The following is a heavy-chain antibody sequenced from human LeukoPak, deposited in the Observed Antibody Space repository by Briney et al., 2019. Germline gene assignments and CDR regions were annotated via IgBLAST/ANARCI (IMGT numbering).Heavy chain of an antibody. CDR1: GYTFSDYY. CDR2: INSKSGDT. J-gene: IGHJ4*02. D-gene: IGHD2-15*01. CDR3: SKEASSALAYFDY. V-gene: IGHV1-2*02. Sequence: GASVKVSCMTSGYTFSDYYIHWVRQAPGQGLEWMGWINSKSGDTNYAYEFQGRVTMTRHTSISTAYMELSGLRSDDTAVYYCSKEASSALAYFDYWGQGTLVTVSS.